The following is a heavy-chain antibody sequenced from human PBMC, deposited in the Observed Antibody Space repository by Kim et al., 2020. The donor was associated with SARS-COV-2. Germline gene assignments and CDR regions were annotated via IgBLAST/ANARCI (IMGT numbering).Heavy chain of an antibody. V-gene: IGHV1-18*04. CDR1: GYTFTSYG. CDR3: ARFPPPDGSGSYYNPYYYYGMDG. D-gene: IGHD3-10*01. J-gene: IGHJ6*02. Sequence: ASVKVSCKASGYTFTSYGISWVRQAPGQGLEWMGWISAYNGNTNYAQKLQGRVTMTTDTSTSTAYMELRSLRSDDTAVYYCARFPPPDGSGSYYNPYYYYGMDGWGQGTTVTVSS. CDR2: ISAYNGNT.